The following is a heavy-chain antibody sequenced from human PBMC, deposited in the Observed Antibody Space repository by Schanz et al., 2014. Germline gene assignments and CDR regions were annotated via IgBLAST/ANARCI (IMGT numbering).Heavy chain of an antibody. CDR3: VRDILHRVYDSGSP. CDR2: IKQDESEK. Sequence: EVQLVESGGGLVKPGGSLRLSCVASGFTFSSYDVFWVRQAPGKGLEWVANIKQDESEKYYVDSVKGRFTISRDNAKNSLFLHMNSLRAEDTAVYYCVRDILHRVYDSGSPWGQGTLVTVSS. V-gene: IGHV3-7*01. J-gene: IGHJ5*02. D-gene: IGHD3-10*01. CDR1: GFTFSSYD.